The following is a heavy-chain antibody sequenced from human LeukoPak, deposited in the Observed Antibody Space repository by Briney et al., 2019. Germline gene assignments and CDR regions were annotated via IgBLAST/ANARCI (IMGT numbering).Heavy chain of an antibody. V-gene: IGHV4-4*07. D-gene: IGHD3-10*01. CDR2: IYSSGST. CDR3: ARVGRVGPSDYGMDV. Sequence: PSETLSLTCIVSGGPISSYYWIWIRQPAGKGLEWIGRIYSSGSTDYNPSLKSRVTMSVDTSENQFSLKLRSVTAADTAVYYCARVGRVGPSDYGMDVWGQGTTVTVSS. J-gene: IGHJ6*02. CDR1: GGPISSYY.